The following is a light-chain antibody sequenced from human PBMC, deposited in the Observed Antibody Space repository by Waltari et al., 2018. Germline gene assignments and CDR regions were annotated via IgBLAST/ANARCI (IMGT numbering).Light chain of an antibody. Sequence: SYELTQPPSVSVSPGQTARITCSGDALPNQYAYWYQQKAGQGPVVVICKDPERPSGIPERCSGSTSGTTVTLTISGVQPEDEADYYCQSGDITGTYIIFGGGTKLTVL. CDR1: ALPNQY. V-gene: IGLV3-25*03. CDR2: KDP. J-gene: IGLJ2*01. CDR3: QSGDITGTYII.